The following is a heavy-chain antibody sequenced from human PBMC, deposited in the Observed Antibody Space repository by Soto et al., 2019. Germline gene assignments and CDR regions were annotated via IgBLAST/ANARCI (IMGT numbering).Heavy chain of an antibody. J-gene: IGHJ4*02. Sequence: ASVKVSCKASGYTFTSYAMHWVRQAPVQRLEWMGWLNAGNGNTKYSQKFQGRVTITRDTSASTAYMDLRSLRSEDTAVYYCAREGSVVPANHGGQGTLVTVSS. CDR3: AREGSVVPANH. D-gene: IGHD2-2*01. CDR1: GYTFTSYA. CDR2: LNAGNGNT. V-gene: IGHV1-3*01.